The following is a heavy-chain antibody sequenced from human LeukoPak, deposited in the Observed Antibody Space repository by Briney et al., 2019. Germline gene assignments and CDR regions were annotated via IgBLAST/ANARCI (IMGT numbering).Heavy chain of an antibody. D-gene: IGHD2-2*01. CDR2: IIPIFGTA. J-gene: IGHJ4*02. CDR1: GGTFSSYA. V-gene: IGHV1-69*05. Sequence: EASVKVSCKASGGTFSSYAISWGRQALGQGLDGMGGIIPIFGTANYAQKFQGRVTITTDESTSTAYMELSSLRSEDTAVYYCARSDCSSTSCYYFDYWGQGTLVTVSS. CDR3: ARSDCSSTSCYYFDY.